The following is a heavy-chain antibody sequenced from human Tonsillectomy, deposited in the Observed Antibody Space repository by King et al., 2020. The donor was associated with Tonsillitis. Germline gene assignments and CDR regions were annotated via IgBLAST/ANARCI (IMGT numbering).Heavy chain of an antibody. V-gene: IGHV5-51*01. Sequence: VQLVESGAEVKKPGESLKISCKGSGYSFTSYWIGWVRQMPGKGLEWMGIIYPGDSDTRYSASFKGQVTISADKSITTAYLQWSSLKASDTAVYYCARFSRDCSGGSCSNEFDYWGPGTLVTVSS. D-gene: IGHD2-15*01. CDR1: GYSFTSYW. J-gene: IGHJ4*02. CDR2: IYPGDSDT. CDR3: ARFSRDCSGGSCSNEFDY.